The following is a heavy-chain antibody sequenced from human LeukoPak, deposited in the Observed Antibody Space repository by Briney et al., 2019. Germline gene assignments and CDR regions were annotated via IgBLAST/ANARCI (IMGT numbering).Heavy chain of an antibody. CDR1: GFTFSSYE. CDR2: ISSSGSTT. J-gene: IGHJ6*02. V-gene: IGHV3-48*03. D-gene: IGHD5-24*01. Sequence: GGSLRLSCAASGFTFSSYEMNWVRQAPGKGLAWVSYISSSGSTTYYADSVKGRFTISRDNAKNSLYLQMNSLRVEDTAVYHCAREFVRVAYKGQFDYGMDVWGQGNTVTVPS. CDR3: AREFVRVAYKGQFDYGMDV.